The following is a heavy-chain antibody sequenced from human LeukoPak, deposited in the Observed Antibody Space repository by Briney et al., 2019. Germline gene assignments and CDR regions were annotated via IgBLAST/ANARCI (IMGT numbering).Heavy chain of an antibody. J-gene: IGHJ3*02. CDR1: GCTFSSYG. Sequence: GGSLRLSCAASGCTFSSYGMHWVRQAPGKGLEWVAFIRYDGSNKYYADSVKGRFTISRDNSKNTLYLQMGSLRAEDMAVYYCARGRSYLDAFDIWGQGTMVTVSS. CDR2: IRYDGSNK. CDR3: ARGRSYLDAFDI. V-gene: IGHV3-30*02. D-gene: IGHD1-26*01.